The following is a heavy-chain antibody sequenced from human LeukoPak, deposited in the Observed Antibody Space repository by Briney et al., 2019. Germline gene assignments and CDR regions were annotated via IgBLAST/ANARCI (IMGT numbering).Heavy chain of an antibody. V-gene: IGHV3-23*01. CDR2: ISGSGGTT. D-gene: IGHD1-26*01. Sequence: PGGSLRLSCAASGFTFSNYAMNWVRQAPGKGLEWVSSISGSGGTTYYADPVKGRFTISRDNSKNTLYLQMNSLRAEHTAVYYCATPLGSSGSYVYYFDYWGQGTLVTVSS. CDR1: GFTFSNYA. CDR3: ATPLGSSGSYVYYFDY. J-gene: IGHJ4*02.